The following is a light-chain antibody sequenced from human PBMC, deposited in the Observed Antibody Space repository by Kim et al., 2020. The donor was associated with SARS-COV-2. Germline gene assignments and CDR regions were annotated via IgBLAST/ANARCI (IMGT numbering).Light chain of an antibody. V-gene: IGKV1-5*01. CDR2: DAS. J-gene: IGKJ1*01. Sequence: ASVGDRVTITCRASQTISSWLAWYQQKPGNAPKLLIYDASSLESGVPSRFSGSGSGTEFTLTISSLQPDDFATYYCQQYNSYPRTFGQGTKVDIK. CDR3: QQYNSYPRT. CDR1: QTISSW.